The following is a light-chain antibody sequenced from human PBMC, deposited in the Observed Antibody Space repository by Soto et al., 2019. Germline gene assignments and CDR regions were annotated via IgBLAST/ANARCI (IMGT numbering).Light chain of an antibody. V-gene: IGLV1-40*01. CDR1: SSNIGSYYD. CDR3: QSYASSLSHVV. Sequence: QTVVTQPPSVSGAPGQRVTIPCTGSSSNIGSYYDVHWYQQLPGTVPKLLIYGDNNRPSGVPDRFSGSKSGTSASLAITGLQAEDEANYYCQSYASSLSHVVFGGGTKVTVL. CDR2: GDN. J-gene: IGLJ2*01.